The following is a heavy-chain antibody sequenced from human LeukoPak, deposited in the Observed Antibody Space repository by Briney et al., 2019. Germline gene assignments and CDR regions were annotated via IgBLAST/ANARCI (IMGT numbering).Heavy chain of an antibody. CDR2: IIPIFGTA. CDR1: GGTFSSYA. Sequence: SVKVSCKASGGTFSSYAISRVRQAPGQGLEWMGGIIPIFGTANYAQKFQGRVTITTDESTSTAYMELSSLRSEDTAVYYCARGDSYNWNYPSSPPDYWGQGTLVTVSS. J-gene: IGHJ4*02. CDR3: ARGDSYNWNYPSSPPDY. D-gene: IGHD1-7*01. V-gene: IGHV1-69*05.